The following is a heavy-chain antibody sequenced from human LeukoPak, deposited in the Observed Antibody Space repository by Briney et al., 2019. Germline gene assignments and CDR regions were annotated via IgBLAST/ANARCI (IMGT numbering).Heavy chain of an antibody. CDR3: SRGPTVAKGGYLDY. Sequence: SETLSLTCTVSGGSISGYYWSWVRQPAGKGLECIGRISTSGSTNYNPSLKSRVTMSVDTSKNQFSLKLSSVTAADTAVYYCSRGPTVAKGGYLDYWGQGTLVTVSS. D-gene: IGHD4-11*01. J-gene: IGHJ4*02. V-gene: IGHV4-4*07. CDR2: ISTSGST. CDR1: GGSISGYY.